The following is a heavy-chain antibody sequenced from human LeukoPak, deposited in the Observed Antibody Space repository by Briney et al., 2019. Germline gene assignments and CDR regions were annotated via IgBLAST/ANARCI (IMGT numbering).Heavy chain of an antibody. CDR3: ARSNLYCSSTSCRAFDP. V-gene: IGHV4-59*01. J-gene: IGHJ5*02. CDR2: IYYSGST. D-gene: IGHD2-2*01. CDR1: GGSISSYY. Sequence: PSETLSLTCTVSGGSISSYYWSWIRQPPGKRLEWIGYIYYSGSTNYNPSLKSRVTISVDTSKNQFSLKLSSVTAADTAVYYCARSNLYCSSTSCRAFDPWGQGTLVTVSS.